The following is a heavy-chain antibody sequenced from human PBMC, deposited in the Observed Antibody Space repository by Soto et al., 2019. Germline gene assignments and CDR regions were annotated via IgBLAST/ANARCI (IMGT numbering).Heavy chain of an antibody. CDR3: ARGHHHDIPAY. CDR1: GDTSTRYY. J-gene: IGHJ1*01. CDR2: VYYSGTT. Sequence: SETLSLTCTVSGDTSTRYYWGWIRQAPGKRLEWIGFVYYSGTTNYNPSLKSRVTISLHTSKSQFSLRLSSVTAADTAVYYCARGHHHDIPAYSGQRTLVTGSS. V-gene: IGHV4-59*01. D-gene: IGHD3-22*01.